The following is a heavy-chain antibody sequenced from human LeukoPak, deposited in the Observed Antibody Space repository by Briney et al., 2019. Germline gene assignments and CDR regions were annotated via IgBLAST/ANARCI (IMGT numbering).Heavy chain of an antibody. V-gene: IGHV4-30-4*01. D-gene: IGHD3-9*01. J-gene: IGHJ3*02. CDR2: IYYSGTP. CDR1: GGSLSSGRHY. Sequence: SETLSLTCTVSGGSLSSGRHYWRWIRQPPGKGLEWIGYIYYSGTPYHNPSLKSRLTISVDTSKNQFSLKLSSVTAADTAVYFCARRGAYDIDAFDIWGQGTMVTVSS. CDR3: ARRGAYDIDAFDI.